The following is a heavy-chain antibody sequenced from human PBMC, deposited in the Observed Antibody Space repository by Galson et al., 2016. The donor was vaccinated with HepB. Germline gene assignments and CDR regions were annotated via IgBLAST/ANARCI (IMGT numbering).Heavy chain of an antibody. CDR3: ARQTAEGSFDY. CDR2: VFPTTSGT. D-gene: IGHD2-21*02. Sequence: QSGAEVKKPGESLRISCTGSGYRFHTYWIAWMRQMPGKGPEWMGMVFPTTSGTRYGPSLQGQVTIPADKSTSTTYLQWSSLRASDTAMYYCARQTAEGSFDYWGQGTLVTVSS. CDR1: GYRFHTYW. J-gene: IGHJ4*02. V-gene: IGHV5-51*01.